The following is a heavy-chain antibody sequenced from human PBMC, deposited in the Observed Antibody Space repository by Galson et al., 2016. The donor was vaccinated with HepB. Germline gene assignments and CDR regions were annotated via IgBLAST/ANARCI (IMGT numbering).Heavy chain of an antibody. Sequence: QSGAEVKKPGESLQISCKGSGYSFTNYWIGWVRQMPGKGLEWMGMIHPADSDTKYSPYFQGQVTMSADKSISTAYLQWSSLKASDTAMYYCARFSGSGGGSFDYWGQGTLVTVSS. CDR2: IHPADSDT. D-gene: IGHD6-19*01. CDR3: ARFSGSGGGSFDY. CDR1: GYSFTNYW. J-gene: IGHJ4*02. V-gene: IGHV5-51*01.